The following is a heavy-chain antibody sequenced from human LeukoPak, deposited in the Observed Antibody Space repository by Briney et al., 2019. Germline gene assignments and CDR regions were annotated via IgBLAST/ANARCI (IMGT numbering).Heavy chain of an antibody. CDR1: GFTLSTYW. D-gene: IGHD6-19*01. V-gene: IGHV3-21*01. J-gene: IGHJ4*02. CDR2: ISSSSSYI. Sequence: GGSLRLSCEASGFTLSTYWMNWVRQAPGKGLEWVSSISSSSSYIYYADSVKGRFTISRDNAKNSLYLQMNSLRAEDTAVYYCARDRAAVAGIRGDYWGQGTLVTVSS. CDR3: ARDRAAVAGIRGDY.